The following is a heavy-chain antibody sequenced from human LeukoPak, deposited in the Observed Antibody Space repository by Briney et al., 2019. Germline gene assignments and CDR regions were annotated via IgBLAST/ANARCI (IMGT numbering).Heavy chain of an antibody. V-gene: IGHV4-61*02. CDR1: GDSISSGDYY. CDR3: ARDNGLDSSGHRGPPRFDY. J-gene: IGHJ4*02. D-gene: IGHD3-22*01. Sequence: SETLSLTCTVSGDSISSGDYYWSWIRQPAGKGLEWIGRISSSGSTNYNPSLKSRVTISVDTSKNQFSLKLSSVTAADTAVYYCARDNGLDSSGHRGPPRFDYWGQGTLVTVSS. CDR2: ISSSGST.